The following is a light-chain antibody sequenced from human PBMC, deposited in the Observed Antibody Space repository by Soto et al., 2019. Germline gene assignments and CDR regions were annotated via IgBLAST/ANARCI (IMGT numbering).Light chain of an antibody. Sequence: EIVMTQSPATLSVSPWERATLSCRASQSVSNNYLAWYQQKSGQAPRLLIYGASSRSTGIPDRFSGSGSGTDFTLTISRLEPEDFAVYYCQQYVTSPLTFGGGTKVDIK. J-gene: IGKJ4*01. V-gene: IGKV3-20*01. CDR3: QQYVTSPLT. CDR1: QSVSNNY. CDR2: GAS.